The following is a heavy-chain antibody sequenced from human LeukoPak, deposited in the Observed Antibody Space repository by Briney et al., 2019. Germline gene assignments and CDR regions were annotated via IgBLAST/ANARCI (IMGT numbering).Heavy chain of an antibody. CDR1: GFTFSSYW. D-gene: IGHD5-18*01. CDR3: ARGGIELWSRDY. V-gene: IGHV3-74*01. Sequence: SGGSLRLSCAASGFTFSSYWMHWVRQAPGKGPVWVSRINSDGSDTSYADSVKGRFTISRDNAKNTLYLHMNSLRAEDTAVYYCARGGIELWSRDYWGQGTLVTVSS. J-gene: IGHJ4*02. CDR2: INSDGSDT.